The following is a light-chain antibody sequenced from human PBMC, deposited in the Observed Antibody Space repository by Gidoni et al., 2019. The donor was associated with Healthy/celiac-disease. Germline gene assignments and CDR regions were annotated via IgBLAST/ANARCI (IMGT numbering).Light chain of an antibody. CDR3: QSYDSSLSGFVV. CDR2: GSS. Sequence: QSVLTQPPSLSGAPGQRVTISCTGRSSNIGAGYDVHWYQQLPGTAPQLLIYGSSNRPSGVPDRFSGSKSGTSASLAITGLQAEDEADYYCQSYDSSLSGFVVFGGGTKLTVL. J-gene: IGLJ2*01. CDR1: SSNIGAGYD. V-gene: IGLV1-40*01.